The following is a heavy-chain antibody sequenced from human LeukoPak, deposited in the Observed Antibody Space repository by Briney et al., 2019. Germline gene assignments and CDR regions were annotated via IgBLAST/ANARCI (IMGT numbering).Heavy chain of an antibody. J-gene: IGHJ4*02. CDR1: GLTFSSYA. CDR3: AKDLDIVATITGN. V-gene: IGHV3-23*01. CDR2: VSGSGGST. Sequence: GGSLRLSCAASGLTFSSYAMSWVRQAPGKGLEWVSGVSGSGGSTYYADSVKGRFTISRDNSKNTLYLQMNSLRAEDTAVYYCAKDLDIVATITGNWGQGTLVTISS. D-gene: IGHD5-12*01.